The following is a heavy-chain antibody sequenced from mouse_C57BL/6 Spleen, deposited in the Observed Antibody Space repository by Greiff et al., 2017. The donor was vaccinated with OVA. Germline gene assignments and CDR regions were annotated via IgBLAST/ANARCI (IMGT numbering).Heavy chain of an antibody. CDR1: GYTFTSSW. Sequence: QVQLQQPGAELVKPGASVKMSCKASGYTFTSSWITWVKQRPGQGLEWIGDIYPGSGSTNYNEKFTSKATLTVDTSSSTAYMQRSSLTSEDSAVYYCARKLTYLSSYGYYYAMDYWGQGTSVTVSS. CDR2: IYPGSGST. J-gene: IGHJ4*01. V-gene: IGHV1-55*01. D-gene: IGHD1-1*01. CDR3: ARKLTYLSSYGYYYAMDY.